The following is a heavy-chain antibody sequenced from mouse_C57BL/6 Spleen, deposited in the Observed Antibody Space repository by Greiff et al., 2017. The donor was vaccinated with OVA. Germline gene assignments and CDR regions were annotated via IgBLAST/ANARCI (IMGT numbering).Heavy chain of an antibody. CDR3: ARARDYYSNDGGGRYAMDY. CDR1: GFTFSSYA. V-gene: IGHV5-4*03. D-gene: IGHD2-5*01. J-gene: IGHJ4*01. CDR2: ISDGGSYT. Sequence: EVMLVESGGGLVKPGGSLKLSCAASGFTFSSYAMSWVRQTPEKRLEWVATISDGGSYTYYPDNVKGRFTLSRDKAKNNLYLQMSHLKSEDTAMYHGARARDYYSNDGGGRYAMDYWGQGTSVTVSS.